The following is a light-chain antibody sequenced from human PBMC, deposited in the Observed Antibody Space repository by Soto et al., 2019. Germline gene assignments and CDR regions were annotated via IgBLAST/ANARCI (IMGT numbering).Light chain of an antibody. CDR3: QQRSVWPPIT. CDR2: GAS. CDR1: QSVSSSY. V-gene: IGKV3D-20*02. J-gene: IGKJ5*01. Sequence: VMTQAPATLSVSPGERATLSCRASQSVSSSYLAWYQQKPGQAPRLLIYGASSRATGIPDRFSGSGSGTDFTLTISRLEPEDFAVYYCQQRSVWPPITFGPRTRLEIK.